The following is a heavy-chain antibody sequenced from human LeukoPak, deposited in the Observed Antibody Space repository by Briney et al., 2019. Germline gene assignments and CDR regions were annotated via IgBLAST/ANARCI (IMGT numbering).Heavy chain of an antibody. CDR2: ISSSSSTI. Sequence: GGSLRLSCAASGFTFSSYSMNWVRQAPGKGLEWVSYISSSSSTIYYADSVKGRFTISRDNAKNSLYLQMNSLRAEDTAVYYCARDGSDDSSGYTDYWGQGTLVTVSS. CDR1: GFTFSSYS. V-gene: IGHV3-48*01. D-gene: IGHD3-22*01. J-gene: IGHJ4*02. CDR3: ARDGSDDSSGYTDY.